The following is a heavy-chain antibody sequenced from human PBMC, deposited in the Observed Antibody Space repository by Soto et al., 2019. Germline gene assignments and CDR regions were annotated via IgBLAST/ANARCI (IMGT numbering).Heavy chain of an antibody. V-gene: IGHV3-21*01. J-gene: IGHJ5*02. CDR1: GFTFSSYS. CDR2: ISSSSSYI. Sequence: EVQLVESGGGLVKPGGSLRLSCAASGFTFSSYSMNWVRQAPGKGLEWVSSISSSSSYIYYADSVKGRFTISRDNAKNSLYLQMNCLGAEDTAVYYCARGLYYYDSSGYYSPWGQGTLVTVSS. CDR3: ARGLYYYDSSGYYSP. D-gene: IGHD3-22*01.